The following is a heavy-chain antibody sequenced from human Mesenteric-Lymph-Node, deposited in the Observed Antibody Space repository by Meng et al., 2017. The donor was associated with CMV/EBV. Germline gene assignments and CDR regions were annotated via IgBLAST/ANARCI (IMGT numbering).Heavy chain of an antibody. CDR2: ISYDGSNK. V-gene: IGHV3-30*04. J-gene: IGHJ4*02. D-gene: IGHD4-17*01. CDR3: ASHRHPKTTVTTGNGY. Sequence: GGSLRPSCAASGFTFSSYAMHWVRQAPGKGLEWVAVISYDGSNKYYADSVKGRFTISRDNSKNTLYLQMNSLRAEDTAVYYCASHRHPKTTVTTGNGYWGQGTLVTVSS. CDR1: GFTFSSYA.